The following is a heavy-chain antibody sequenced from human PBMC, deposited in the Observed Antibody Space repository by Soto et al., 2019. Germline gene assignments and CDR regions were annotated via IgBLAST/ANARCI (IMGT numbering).Heavy chain of an antibody. CDR3: AGGGVRGVITRTRDYYGMDV. J-gene: IGHJ6*02. CDR2: IYSGDSDT. Sequence: PGESLKISCKGSGYSFTSYWIGWVRQMPGKGLECMGIIYSGDSDTRYSPSFQGQVTISADKSISTAYLQWSSLKASDTAMYYCAGGGVRGVITRTRDYYGMDVWGQGTTVTVS. CDR1: GYSFTSYW. V-gene: IGHV5-51*01. D-gene: IGHD3-10*01.